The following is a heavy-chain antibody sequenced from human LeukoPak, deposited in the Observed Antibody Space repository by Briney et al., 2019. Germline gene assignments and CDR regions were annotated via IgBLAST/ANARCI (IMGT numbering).Heavy chain of an antibody. J-gene: IGHJ3*02. Sequence: GGSLRLSCAASGFTFSSYSMNWVRQAPGKGLEWVSYISSSSSTIYYADSVKGRFTISRDNAKNSLYLQMNSLRAEDTAVYYCARGGQHIVVVTATPSAFDIWGQGTMVTVSS. CDR2: ISSSSSTI. V-gene: IGHV3-48*04. CDR1: GFTFSSYS. D-gene: IGHD2-21*02. CDR3: ARGGQHIVVVTATPSAFDI.